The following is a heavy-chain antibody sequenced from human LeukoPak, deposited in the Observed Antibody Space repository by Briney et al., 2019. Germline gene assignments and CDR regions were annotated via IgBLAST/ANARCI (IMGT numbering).Heavy chain of an antibody. Sequence: GGSLRLSCAASGFTFSSYSMNWVRQAPGKGLEWVSSISSSSSYIYYADSVKGRFTISRDNAKNSLYLQMNSLRAEDTAVYYCASSTTAAGTGGGYWGQGTLVTVSS. CDR1: GFTFSSYS. CDR2: ISSSSSYI. D-gene: IGHD6-13*01. CDR3: ASSTTAAGTGGGY. J-gene: IGHJ4*02. V-gene: IGHV3-21*01.